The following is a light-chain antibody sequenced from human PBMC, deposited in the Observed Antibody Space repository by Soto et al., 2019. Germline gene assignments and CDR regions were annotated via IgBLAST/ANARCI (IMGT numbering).Light chain of an antibody. CDR2: QDT. CDR1: KVGDKY. CDR3: QAWDSSTAV. J-gene: IGLJ2*01. V-gene: IGLV3-1*01. Sequence: SYELTQPPSLSVSPGQTASITCSGDKVGDKYVHWYQQKAGQSPVLIIYQDTKRPSVTPERFSGSNSGNTATLTISGTQGMDEADYYCQAWDSSTAVFGGGTKLTVL.